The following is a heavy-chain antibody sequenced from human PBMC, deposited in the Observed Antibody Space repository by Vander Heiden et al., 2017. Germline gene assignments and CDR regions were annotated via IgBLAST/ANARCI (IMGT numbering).Heavy chain of an antibody. D-gene: IGHD3-22*01. V-gene: IGHV3-33*01. J-gene: IGHJ6*02. CDR2: IWYDGSNK. Sequence: QVQLVESGGGVVQPGRTLSLSCAASGFTFSSYGMHWVRQAPGKGLEWVAVIWYDGSNKYYADSVKGRFTISRDNSKNTLYLQMNSLRAEDTAVYYCARDNLYYYDSSGYPVWGQGTTVTVSS. CDR3: ARDNLYYYDSSGYPV. CDR1: GFTFSSYG.